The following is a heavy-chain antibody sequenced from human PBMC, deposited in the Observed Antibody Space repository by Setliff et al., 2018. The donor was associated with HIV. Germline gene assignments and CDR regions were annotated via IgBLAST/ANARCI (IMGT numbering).Heavy chain of an antibody. D-gene: IGHD6-19*01. CDR1: GYTFTDYY. CDR2: INPNSGGT. V-gene: IGHV1-2*06. Sequence: ASVKVSCKASGYTFTDYYMHWVRQAPGQGLEWMGQINPNSGGTNYAQKFQGRVTMTRDTSISTAYLELSRLRSDDTAVYYCARRAVAGVGDAFDIWGQGTMVTVSS. J-gene: IGHJ3*02. CDR3: ARRAVAGVGDAFDI.